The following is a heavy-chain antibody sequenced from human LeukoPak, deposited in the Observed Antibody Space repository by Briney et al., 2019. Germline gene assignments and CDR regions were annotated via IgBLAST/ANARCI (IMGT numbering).Heavy chain of an antibody. D-gene: IGHD2-21*02. CDR3: ARDSSAVVTARYNWFDP. Sequence: PVKVSCKASGGTFISYAISWVRQAPGQGLEWMGRIIPILGIANYAQKFQGRVTITADKSTSTAYMEPSSLRSEDTAVYYCARDSSAVVTARYNWFDPWGQGTLVTVSS. J-gene: IGHJ5*02. CDR2: IIPILGIA. CDR1: GGTFISYA. V-gene: IGHV1-69*04.